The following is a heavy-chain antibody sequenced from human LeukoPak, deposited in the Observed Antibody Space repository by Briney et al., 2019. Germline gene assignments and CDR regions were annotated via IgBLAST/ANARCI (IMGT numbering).Heavy chain of an antibody. D-gene: IGHD1-7*01. CDR3: ARDKNSDAFAI. V-gene: IGHV4-59*01. Sequence: SETLSLTCAVSGGSISSSYWSWIRQSPGRGLEWIGYIYYSGSTKYSPSLKSRVTISLDTSKNQFSLKLSSVTAADTAVYYCARDKNSDAFAIWGQGTMVTVSS. CDR2: IYYSGST. CDR1: GGSISSSY. J-gene: IGHJ3*02.